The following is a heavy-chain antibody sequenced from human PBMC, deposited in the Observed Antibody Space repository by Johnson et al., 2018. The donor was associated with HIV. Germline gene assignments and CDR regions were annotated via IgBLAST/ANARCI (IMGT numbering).Heavy chain of an antibody. CDR1: GFTFSSYA. CDR3: AKGRSGGSGAFDI. CDR2: ISYDGSNI. J-gene: IGHJ3*02. V-gene: IGHV3-30*04. D-gene: IGHD3-10*01. Sequence: QMQLVESGGGVVQPGRSLRLSCAASGFTFSSYAMHWVRQAPGKGLEWVAVISYDGSNIYYADSVKGRFIISRDNSKNTLYVQMNRLRPEDTAAYFCAKGRSGGSGAFDIWGQGTVVTISS.